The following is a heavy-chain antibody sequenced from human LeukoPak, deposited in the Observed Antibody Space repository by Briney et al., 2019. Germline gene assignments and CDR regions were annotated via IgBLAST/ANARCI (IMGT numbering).Heavy chain of an antibody. CDR3: ARARRLRHYYYGMDV. J-gene: IGHJ6*02. Sequence: SETLSLTCTVSGGSISSYYWSWIRQPPGKGLEWIGYIYYSGSTNYNPSLKSRVTISVDTSKNQFSLKLSSVTAADTAVYYCARARRLRHYYYGMDVWGQGTTVTVSS. V-gene: IGHV4-59*01. CDR2: IYYSGST. CDR1: GGSISSYY. D-gene: IGHD4-17*01.